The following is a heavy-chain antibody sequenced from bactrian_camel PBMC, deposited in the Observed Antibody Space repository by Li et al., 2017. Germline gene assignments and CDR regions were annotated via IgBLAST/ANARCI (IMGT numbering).Heavy chain of an antibody. D-gene: IGHD4*01. J-gene: IGHJ6*01. Sequence: VQLVESGGGLVQPGGSLRLSCAASGFTFSSYSMGWFRQAPGKGLEWVSVTHTTGNSYYTDSVKGRFTITRDNAKNTVYLRMNSLKPEDTAVYYCVRDTPIATMLFGYWGQGTQVTVS. V-gene: IGHV3S9*01. CDR3: VRDTPIATMLFGY. CDR2: THTTGNS. CDR1: GFTFSSYS.